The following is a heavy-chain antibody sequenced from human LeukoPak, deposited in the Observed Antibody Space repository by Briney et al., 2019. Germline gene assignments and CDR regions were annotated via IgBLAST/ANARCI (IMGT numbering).Heavy chain of an antibody. CDR2: LSSGGPT. J-gene: IGHJ4*01. CDR1: GVSITSINYY. CDR3: ARRNILSGYYHFDY. Sequence: SETLSLTCTVSGVSITSINYYWAWIRQPPGKGLEWIGSLSSGGPTYNNPSLESRTSISADTSSNQLFLKLTSVTAADTAVYFCARRNILSGYYHFDYWGHGTLVTVSS. D-gene: IGHD3-9*01. V-gene: IGHV4-39*01.